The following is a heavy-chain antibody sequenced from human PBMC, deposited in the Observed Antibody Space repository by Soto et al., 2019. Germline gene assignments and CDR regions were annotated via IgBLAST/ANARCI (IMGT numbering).Heavy chain of an antibody. J-gene: IGHJ6*02. D-gene: IGHD3-10*01. CDR3: ARASDYDGSGSYAYYYYGMDV. V-gene: IGHV1-8*01. CDR2: MNPNSGNT. CDR1: GYTFTSYD. Sequence: QVQLVQSGAEVKKPGASVKVSCKAAGYTFTSYDINWVRQATGQGLEWMGWMNPNSGNTGYAQKLQGRVTMTRNTSISTAYMAMRSLIYEDRAGYYCARASDYDGSGSYAYYYYGMDVWGQGTTVTVSS.